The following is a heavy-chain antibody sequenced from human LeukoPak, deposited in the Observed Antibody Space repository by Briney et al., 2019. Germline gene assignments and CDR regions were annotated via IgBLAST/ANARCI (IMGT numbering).Heavy chain of an antibody. CDR2: IYWDDDR. D-gene: IGHD3-22*01. CDR1: GFSLNTRGVG. Sequence: KLSGPTLVNPTQALTLTCTISGFSLNTRGVGVGWIRQPPGRALEWLALIYWDDDRRYSPSLKSRLTITKDTSKNQVVLTMTNMDAVEIDRYFCAHRENYYDSSVFDNWGQGTLVTVSS. V-gene: IGHV2-5*02. CDR3: AHRENYYDSSVFDN. J-gene: IGHJ4*02.